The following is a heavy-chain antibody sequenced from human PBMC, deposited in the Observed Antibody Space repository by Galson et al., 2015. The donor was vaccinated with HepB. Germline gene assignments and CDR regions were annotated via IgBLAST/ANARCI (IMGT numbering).Heavy chain of an antibody. V-gene: IGHV3-48*01. D-gene: IGHD6-19*01. CDR1: GFTFSSYT. Sequence: SLRLSCAASGFTFSSYTMNWVRQAPGKGLEWVSYISGSSSTIYYADSVKGRFTISRDNAKNSLFLQMNSLRAGDTAVYYCAREEAVAGGDYHYYGMDVWGQGTPVTVSS. CDR2: ISGSSSTI. CDR3: AREEAVAGGDYHYYGMDV. J-gene: IGHJ6*02.